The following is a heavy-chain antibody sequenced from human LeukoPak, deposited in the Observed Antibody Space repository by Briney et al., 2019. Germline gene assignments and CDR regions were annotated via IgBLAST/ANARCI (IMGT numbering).Heavy chain of an antibody. D-gene: IGHD2-2*01. CDR1: GFTFDDYG. CDR2: INWNGCST. Sequence: AGGSLRLSCAASGFTFDDYGMSWVRQAPGKGLEWASGINWNGCSTGCADSVKGRSTISRDNAKNFLYLQMNSLRAEDTALYYCARNLPRNDIVVVPAAHPDWDGSSWGTYYYYGMDVWGQGTTVTVSS. J-gene: IGHJ6*02. CDR3: ARNLPRNDIVVVPAAHPDWDGSSWGTYYYYGMDV. V-gene: IGHV3-20*04.